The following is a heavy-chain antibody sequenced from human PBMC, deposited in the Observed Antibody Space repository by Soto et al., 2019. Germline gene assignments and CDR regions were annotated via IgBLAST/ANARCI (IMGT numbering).Heavy chain of an antibody. CDR2: IIPIFGTA. J-gene: IGHJ6*02. D-gene: IGHD6-13*01. CDR3: ARYKRAAADIYYYYYGMDV. Sequence: SVKVSCKASGGTFSSYAISWVRQAPGQGLEWMGGIIPIFGTANYAQKFQGRVTITADESTSTAYMELSSLRSEDTAVYYCARYKRAAADIYYYYYGMDVWGQGTTVTVSS. CDR1: GGTFSSYA. V-gene: IGHV1-69*13.